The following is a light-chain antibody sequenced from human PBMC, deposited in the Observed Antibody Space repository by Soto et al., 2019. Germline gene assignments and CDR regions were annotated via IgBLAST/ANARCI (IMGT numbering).Light chain of an antibody. V-gene: IGKV1-9*01. CDR3: QQFNVYPLT. Sequence: DIQLTQSPSFLSASVGDRVTITCRASQDISDYLAWYQQKPGKAPKLLIYTASILQSGVPSRFSGSASGTQFTLTIRSLQTEDFATYYCQQFNVYPLTFGGGTQVEIK. CDR1: QDISDY. CDR2: TAS. J-gene: IGKJ4*01.